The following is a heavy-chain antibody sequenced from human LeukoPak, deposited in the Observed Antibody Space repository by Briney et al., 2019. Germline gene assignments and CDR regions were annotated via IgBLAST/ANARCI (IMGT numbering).Heavy chain of an antibody. CDR2: VYYSGST. Sequence: SETLSLTCAASGGSISSSNWWNWVRQPPGKGLEWIGEVYYSGSTNYNPSLKSRVTISLDKSKNQFSLKLSSVTAADTAVYYRAREDALVLKSWGQGTLVTVSS. CDR1: GGSISSSNW. D-gene: IGHD5-18*01. J-gene: IGHJ5*02. CDR3: AREDALVLKS. V-gene: IGHV4-4*02.